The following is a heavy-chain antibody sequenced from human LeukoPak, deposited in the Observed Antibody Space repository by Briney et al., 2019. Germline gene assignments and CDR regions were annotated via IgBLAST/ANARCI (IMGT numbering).Heavy chain of an antibody. D-gene: IGHD3-22*01. J-gene: IGHJ4*02. CDR3: AKVPLIYDSSGNYFDY. CDR2: ISFNSGSI. V-gene: IGHV3-9*01. CDR1: GFTFDDYA. Sequence: GRSLRLSCAASGFTFDDYAMHWVRQAPGKSLEWVSGISFNSGSIGYADSVKGRFTISRDNAKKSLYLQMNSLRAEDTALYYCAKVPLIYDSSGNYFDYWGQGTLVTVSS.